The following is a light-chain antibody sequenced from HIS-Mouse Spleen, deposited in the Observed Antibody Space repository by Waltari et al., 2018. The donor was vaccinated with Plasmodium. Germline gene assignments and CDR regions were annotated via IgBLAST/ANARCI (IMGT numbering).Light chain of an antibody. J-gene: IGLJ2*01. CDR2: QDS. V-gene: IGLV3-1*01. Sequence: SYELTQPPSVSVSPGQTARITCSGDKLGSKYACWYQQKPGKSPVLVIYQDSKRPSGIPERFSGSNSGNTATLTISGTQAMDEADYYCQAWDSSTVVFGGGTKLTVL. CDR1: KLGSKY. CDR3: QAWDSSTVV.